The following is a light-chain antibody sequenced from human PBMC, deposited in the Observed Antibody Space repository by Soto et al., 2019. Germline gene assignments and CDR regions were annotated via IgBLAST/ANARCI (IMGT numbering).Light chain of an antibody. V-gene: IGLV2-11*01. Sequence: QSALTQPRSVSRSPGQSVTISCTGTSSDVGGYKYVSWYQQHPGKAPKLMIHEVSKRPSGVPDRFSGSKSGNTASLTISGLQAEDEADYYCCSYAGSFVFGTGTKVTVL. CDR1: SSDVGGYKY. CDR2: EVS. J-gene: IGLJ1*01. CDR3: CSYAGSFV.